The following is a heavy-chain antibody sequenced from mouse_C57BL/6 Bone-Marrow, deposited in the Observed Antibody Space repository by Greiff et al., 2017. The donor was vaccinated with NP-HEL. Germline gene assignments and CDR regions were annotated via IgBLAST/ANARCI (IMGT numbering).Heavy chain of an antibody. D-gene: IGHD3-2*02. CDR3: ARDSSGYVGY. J-gene: IGHJ2*01. CDR1: GYTFTDYY. CDR2: INPNNGGT. V-gene: IGHV1-26*01. Sequence: VQLKQSGPELVKPGASVKISCKASGYTFTDYYMNWVKQSHGKSLEWIGDINPNNGGTSYNQKFKGKATLTVDKSSSTAYMELRSLTSEDSAVYYCARDSSGYVGYWGQGTTLTVSS.